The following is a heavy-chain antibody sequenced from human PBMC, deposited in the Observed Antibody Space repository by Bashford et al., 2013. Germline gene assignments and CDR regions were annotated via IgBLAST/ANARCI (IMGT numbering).Heavy chain of an antibody. CDR2: IRSKAYGGTT. D-gene: IGHD1-26*01. Sequence: GGSLRLSCAASGFTFSSYAMSWVRQAPGKGLEWVGFIRSKAYGGTTEYAASVKGRFTISRDDSKSIAYLQMNSLKTEDTAVYYCASAWLGWELWSWGQGTLVTVSS. J-gene: IGHJ5*02. V-gene: IGHV3-49*04. CDR1: GFTFSSYA. CDR3: ASAWLGWELWS.